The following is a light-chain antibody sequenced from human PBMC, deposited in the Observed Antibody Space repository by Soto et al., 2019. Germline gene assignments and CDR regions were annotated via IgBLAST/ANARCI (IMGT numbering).Light chain of an antibody. V-gene: IGKV3-20*01. Sequence: EIVLTQSPGTLSLSPGERATLSCRAIQSVSSSYLAWYQQKPGQAPRLLIYGASSRATGIPDRFSGSGSGPDFTLTISRLEPEDFAVYYCQQYGSSPGTFGQGTKVAIK. CDR2: GAS. CDR3: QQYGSSPGT. J-gene: IGKJ1*01. CDR1: QSVSSSY.